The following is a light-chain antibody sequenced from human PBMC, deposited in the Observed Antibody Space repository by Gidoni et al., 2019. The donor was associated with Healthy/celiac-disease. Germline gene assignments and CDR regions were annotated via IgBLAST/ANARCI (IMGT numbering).Light chain of an antibody. CDR1: QSVNSY. CDR3: QQRSNWPPLFT. CDR2: DAS. V-gene: IGKV3-11*01. Sequence: EIVLTQSPATLSLSPGEIATISCRASQSVNSYLAWYQQKPGQAPRLLIYDASNRATGITARFSGSGSGTDFTLTSSSLEPEDFAVYYCQQRSNWPPLFTLGPGTKVDIK. J-gene: IGKJ3*01.